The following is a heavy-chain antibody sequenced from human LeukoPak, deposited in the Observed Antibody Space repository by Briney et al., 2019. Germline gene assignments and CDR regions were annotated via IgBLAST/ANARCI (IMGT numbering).Heavy chain of an antibody. V-gene: IGHV3-23*01. Sequence: GGSLRLSCAASGFTFSSYAVSWVRQAPGKGLEWVSAISGSGGSTYYADSVKGRFTISRDNSKNTLYLQMNSLRAEDTAVYYCPKDRRAAAGLFDYWGQGTLVTVSS. CDR1: GFTFSSYA. D-gene: IGHD6-13*01. CDR2: ISGSGGST. J-gene: IGHJ4*02. CDR3: PKDRRAAAGLFDY.